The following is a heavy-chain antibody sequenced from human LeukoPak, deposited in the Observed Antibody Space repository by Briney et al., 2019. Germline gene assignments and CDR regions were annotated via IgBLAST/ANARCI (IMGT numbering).Heavy chain of an antibody. CDR3: AREYYDFWSGYYTGGVSYYFDY. CDR2: INWNGGST. J-gene: IGHJ4*02. CDR1: GFTFDDYG. V-gene: IGHV3-20*04. Sequence: GGSLRLSCAASGFTFDDYGMSWVRQAPGKGLEWVSGINWNGGSTGYADSVKGRFTISRDNAKNSLYLQMNSLRAEDTALYYCAREYYDFWSGYYTGGVSYYFDYWGQGTLVTVSS. D-gene: IGHD3-3*01.